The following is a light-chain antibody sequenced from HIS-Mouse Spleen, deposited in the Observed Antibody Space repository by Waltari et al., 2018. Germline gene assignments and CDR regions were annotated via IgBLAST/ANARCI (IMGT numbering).Light chain of an antibody. V-gene: IGLV2-23*01. J-gene: IGLJ3*02. CDR2: EGS. Sequence: QSALTQPASVSGSPGQSITIPCPGTSSDVGSYNLFSWYQQNPGKAPKLMIYEGSKRPSGVSNRFSGSKSGNTASLTISGLQAEDEADYYCCSYAGSSTWVFGGGTKLTVL. CDR3: CSYAGSSTWV. CDR1: SSDVGSYNL.